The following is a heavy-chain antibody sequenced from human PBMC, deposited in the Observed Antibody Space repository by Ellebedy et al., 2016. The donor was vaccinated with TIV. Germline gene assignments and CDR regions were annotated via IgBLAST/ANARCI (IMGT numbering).Heavy chain of an antibody. D-gene: IGHD1-26*01. V-gene: IGHV3-74*01. CDR2: INSDGSST. J-gene: IGHJ4*02. CDR1: GFTFSNYW. Sequence: GESLKISCAASGFTFSNYWMHWVRQAPGKGLVWVSRINSDGSSTSYADSVKGRFTISRDNAKNTLYLQMNSLRAEDTAVYYCARDGIVGGTTEYYFDYWGQGTLVTVSS. CDR3: ARDGIVGGTTEYYFDY.